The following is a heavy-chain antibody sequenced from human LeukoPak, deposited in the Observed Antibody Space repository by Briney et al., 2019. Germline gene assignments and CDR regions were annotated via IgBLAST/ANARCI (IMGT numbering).Heavy chain of an antibody. Sequence: GGSLRLSCAASGFTFSSYEMNWVRQAPGKGLEWVSYISSSGSTIYYADSVKGRFTISRDNAKNSLYLQMNSLRAEDTAAYYCAAGPHIVVVVAANPSPHFDYWGQGTLVTVSS. D-gene: IGHD2-15*01. CDR2: ISSSGSTI. J-gene: IGHJ4*02. CDR3: AAGPHIVVVVAANPSPHFDY. V-gene: IGHV3-48*03. CDR1: GFTFSSYE.